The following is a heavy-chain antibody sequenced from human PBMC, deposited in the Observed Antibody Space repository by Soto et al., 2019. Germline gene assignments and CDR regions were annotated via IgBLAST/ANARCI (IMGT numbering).Heavy chain of an antibody. CDR2: ISAYNGNT. CDR1: GYTFTSYG. CDR3: ARRYSGSSFLAYYYYDMNV. V-gene: IGHV1-18*04. Sequence: ASVKVSCKASGYTFTSYGISWVRQAPGQGLEWMGWISAYNGNTNYAQKLQGRVTMTTDTSTSTAYMELRSLRSDDTAVYYCARRYSGSSFLAYYYYDMNVWRQRTTVTVSS. J-gene: IGHJ6*02. D-gene: IGHD6-6*01.